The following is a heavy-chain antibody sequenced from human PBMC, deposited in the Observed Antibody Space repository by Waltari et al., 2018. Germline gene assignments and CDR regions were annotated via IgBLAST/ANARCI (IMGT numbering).Heavy chain of an antibody. CDR2: IYYSGST. D-gene: IGHD3-3*01. J-gene: IGHJ5*02. Sequence: QVQLQESGPGLVKPSETLSLTCTVSGGSVSSGSYYWSWIRQPPGKGLEWIGYIYYSGSTNYNPSLKSRVTRSVDTSKNQFSLKLSSVTAADTAVYYCARDILGNYDFWSGYYTGGWFDPWGQGTLVTVSS. CDR1: GGSVSSGSYY. CDR3: ARDILGNYDFWSGYYTGGWFDP. V-gene: IGHV4-61*01.